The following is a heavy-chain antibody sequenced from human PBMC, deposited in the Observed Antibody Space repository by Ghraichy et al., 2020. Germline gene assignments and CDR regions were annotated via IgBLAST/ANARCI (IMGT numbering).Heavy chain of an antibody. CDR3: VRQVGDDSSNWFDR. J-gene: IGHJ5*02. CDR1: GFTFSDYS. D-gene: IGHD5-18*01. Sequence: GGSLRLSCTASGFTFSDYSMIWVRQAPGKGLEWVSSISRRSSPTYYADSVQGRFTISRDNAKNSVYMQMNSLRAEDTALYYCVRQVGDDSSNWFDRWGQGTPFSVYS. V-gene: IGHV3-21*01. CDR2: ISRRSSPT.